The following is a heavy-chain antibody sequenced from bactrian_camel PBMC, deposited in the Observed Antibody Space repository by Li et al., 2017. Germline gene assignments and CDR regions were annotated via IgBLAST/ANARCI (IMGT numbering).Heavy chain of an antibody. D-gene: IGHD2*01. V-gene: IGHV3S63*01. CDR1: GYTNC. Sequence: HVQLVESGGGSVQAGGSLRLSCEFSGYTNCMAWFRQAPGEEREAVASIGTPDSSTIYVDSVKGRFTISRDNAKNTMYLQMNSLKYEDTAMYYCAAARGRNCYSHSAADFNYVGQGTQVTVS. CDR2: IGTPDSST. J-gene: IGHJ4*01.